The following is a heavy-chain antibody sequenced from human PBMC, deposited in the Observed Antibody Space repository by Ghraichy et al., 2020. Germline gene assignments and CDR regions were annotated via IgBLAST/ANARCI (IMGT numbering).Heavy chain of an antibody. V-gene: IGHV1-46*01. Sequence: ASVKVSCKASGYTFTSYYMHWVRQAPGQGLEWMGIINPNGGRTSYAQKFQGRVTVTRDTSTTTVYMELSSLTSEDTAVYYCARENPHDYNRYYFYGMDVWGQGTTVTVSS. CDR1: GYTFTSYY. CDR3: ARENPHDYNRYYFYGMDV. D-gene: IGHD4-11*01. J-gene: IGHJ6*02. CDR2: INPNGGRT.